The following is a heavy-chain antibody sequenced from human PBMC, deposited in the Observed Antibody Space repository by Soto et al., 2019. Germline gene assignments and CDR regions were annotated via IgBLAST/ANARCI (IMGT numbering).Heavy chain of an antibody. CDR3: VKDRQSYNSVWDPFDV. CDR2: IGGGGDDT. Sequence: XGSLRLSFAATGFSLSTYSMSWVRQAPGKGLDWVSGIGGGGDDTNYADFVKGRFTISRDNSKNTLFPQMSSLSAEDTARYYCVKDRQSYNSVWDPFDVWGQGTVVTVSS. CDR1: GFSLSTYS. V-gene: IGHV3-23*01. D-gene: IGHD1-20*01. J-gene: IGHJ3*01.